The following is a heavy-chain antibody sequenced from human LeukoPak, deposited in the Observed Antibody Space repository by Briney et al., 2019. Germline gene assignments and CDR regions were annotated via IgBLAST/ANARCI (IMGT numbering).Heavy chain of an antibody. V-gene: IGHV3-23*01. CDR2: ISGSGGST. Sequence: PGGSLRLSCAASGFTFSSYAMSWVRQAPGKGLEWVSAISGSGGSTYYADSVKGRFTISRDNSKNTLYLQMNSLRAEDTAVYYCAIQTVTTVAYYYYGMDVWGQGTTVTVSS. CDR1: GFTFSSYA. J-gene: IGHJ6*02. CDR3: AIQTVTTVAYYYYGMDV. D-gene: IGHD4-17*01.